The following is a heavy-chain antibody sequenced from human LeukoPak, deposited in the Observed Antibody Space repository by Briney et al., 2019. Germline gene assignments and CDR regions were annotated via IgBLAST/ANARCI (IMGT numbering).Heavy chain of an antibody. CDR3: AGHYYDSSGYFLHYYYYMDV. CDR1: GGSISSYY. J-gene: IGHJ6*03. CDR2: IYYSGST. D-gene: IGHD3-22*01. V-gene: IGHV4-59*01. Sequence: PSETLSLTCTVSGGSISSYYWSWIRQPPGKGLEWLGYIYYSGSTNYNPSLKSRVTISVDTSKNQFSLKLSSVTAADTAVYYCAGHYYDSSGYFLHYYYYMDVWGKGTTVTVSS.